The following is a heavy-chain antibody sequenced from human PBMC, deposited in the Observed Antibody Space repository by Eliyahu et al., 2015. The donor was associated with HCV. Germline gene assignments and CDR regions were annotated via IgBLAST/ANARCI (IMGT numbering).Heavy chain of an antibody. CDR2: IYYSGST. CDR3: ARHARFSGPLDY. CDR1: GGSISSSSYY. D-gene: IGHD2-15*01. V-gene: IGHV4-39*01. Sequence: QLQLQESGPGLVKPSETLSLTCTVSGGSISSSSYYWGWIRQPPGKGLEWIGSIYYSGSTYYNPSLKSRVTISVDTSKNQFSLKLSSVTAADTAVYYCARHARFSGPLDYWGQGTLVTVSS. J-gene: IGHJ4*02.